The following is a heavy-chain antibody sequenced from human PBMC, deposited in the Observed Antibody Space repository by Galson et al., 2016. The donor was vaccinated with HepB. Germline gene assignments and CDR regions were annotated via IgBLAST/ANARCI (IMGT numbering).Heavy chain of an antibody. J-gene: IGHJ3*02. D-gene: IGHD2-21*02. CDR1: GFTFSSYG. Sequence: SLRLSCAASGFTFSSYGMHWVRQAPGKGLEWVAVMSYDGRHTYHAESVKGRFTISRDNSKNTPYLQMNNLRAEDTAVYYCAKESAIHCGGDCAAFDMWGQGTMVSVSS. CDR3: AKESAIHCGGDCAAFDM. V-gene: IGHV3-30*18. CDR2: MSYDGRHT.